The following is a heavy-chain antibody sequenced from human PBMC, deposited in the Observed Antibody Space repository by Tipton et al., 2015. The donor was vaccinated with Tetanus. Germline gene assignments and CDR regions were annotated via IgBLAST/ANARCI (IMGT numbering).Heavy chain of an antibody. CDR2: IYYSGGT. Sequence: TLSLTCTVSGGSISTSGFYWDWIRQSPTKGLEWIGNIYYSGGTHYNPSLKSRVRISIDTSKNQFSLKLSSVTAADTAVYYCARGLPREPFYFDYWGQGKQVTVSS. V-gene: IGHV4-39*01. J-gene: IGHJ4*02. CDR1: GGSISTSGFY. D-gene: IGHD1-26*01. CDR3: ARGLPREPFYFDY.